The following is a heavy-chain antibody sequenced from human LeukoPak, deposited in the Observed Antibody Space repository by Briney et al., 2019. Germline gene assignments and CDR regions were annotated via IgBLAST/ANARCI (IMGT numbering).Heavy chain of an antibody. CDR3: ARFPPRRDYPLGYFDP. D-gene: IGHD4-17*01. CDR2: MYYSGST. J-gene: IGHJ2*01. CDR1: GGSISSGGYY. Sequence: PSETLSLTCTVSGGSISSGGYYWSWIRQHPGKGLEWIGYMYYSGSTNYNPSLKSRGTISVDTSKNQFSLKLSSVTAADTAVYYCARFPPRRDYPLGYFDPWGRGTLVTVSS. V-gene: IGHV4-61*08.